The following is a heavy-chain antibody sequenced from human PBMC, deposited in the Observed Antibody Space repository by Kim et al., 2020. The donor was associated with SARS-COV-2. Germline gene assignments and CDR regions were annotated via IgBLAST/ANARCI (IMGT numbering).Heavy chain of an antibody. D-gene: IGHD2-21*02. CDR2: IKSKTDGGTT. CDR1: GFTFSNAW. CDR3: TTAGDLQRGFYYYYGMDV. Sequence: GGSLRLSCAASGFTFSNAWMSWVRQAPGKGLEWVGRIKSKTDGGTTDYAAPVKGRFTISRDDSKNTLYLQMNSLKTEDTAVYYCTTAGDLQRGFYYYYGMDVWGQGTTVTVSS. J-gene: IGHJ6*02. V-gene: IGHV3-15*01.